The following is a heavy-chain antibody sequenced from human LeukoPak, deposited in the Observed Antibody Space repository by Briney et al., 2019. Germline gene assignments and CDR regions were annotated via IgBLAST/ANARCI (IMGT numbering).Heavy chain of an antibody. J-gene: IGHJ3*02. CDR3: ASGDCGGDCYPDHAFAI. V-gene: IGHV3-30*03. CDR2: ISYDGSNK. CDR1: GFTFSSYG. Sequence: GGSLRLSCAASGFTFSSYGMHWVRQAPGKGLEWVAVISYDGSNKYYADSVKGRFTISRDNSKNTLYLQMNSLRAEDTAVYYCASGDCGGDCYPDHAFAIWGQGTMVTASS. D-gene: IGHD2-21*02.